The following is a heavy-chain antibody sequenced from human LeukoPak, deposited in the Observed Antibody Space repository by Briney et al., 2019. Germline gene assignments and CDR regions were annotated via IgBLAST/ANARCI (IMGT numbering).Heavy chain of an antibody. CDR3: ARGSSSWSDYYYMDV. CDR2: ILYSGST. CDR1: GGSISSYY. V-gene: IGHV4-59*01. Sequence: PSETLSLTCTVSGGSISSYYWSWIRQPPGKRLEWIGYILYSGSTNYNPSLKSRVTMSVDTSKNQFYLKVSSVTAADTAVYYCARGSSSWSDYYYMDVWGKGTTVTVSS. J-gene: IGHJ6*03. D-gene: IGHD6-13*01.